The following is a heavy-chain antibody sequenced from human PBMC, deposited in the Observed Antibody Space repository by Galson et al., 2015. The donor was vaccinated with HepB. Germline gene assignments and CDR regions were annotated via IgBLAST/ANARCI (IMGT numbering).Heavy chain of an antibody. Sequence: LRLSCAASGFTFSNFWMHWVRQATGKGLVWLSHINSDGRSTKYLDSGRGRFTISRDNANNTLYLQMNSMRAEDTGVYFCARDKLENQLNWLDPWGRGTLVTFSS. CDR2: INSDGRST. CDR3: ARDKLENQLNWLDP. CDR1: GFTFSNFW. V-gene: IGHV3-74*01. J-gene: IGHJ5*02. D-gene: IGHD1-1*01.